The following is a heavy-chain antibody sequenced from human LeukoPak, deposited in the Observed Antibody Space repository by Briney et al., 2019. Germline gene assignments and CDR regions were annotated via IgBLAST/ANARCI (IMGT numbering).Heavy chain of an antibody. V-gene: IGHV3-7*04. CDR3: AREYGYY. CDR2: IKEDVTET. J-gene: IGHJ4*02. D-gene: IGHD2-2*03. Sequence: GGSLRLSCAASGFTFNSYWMTWGRQGPGKGLEWVANIKEDVTETYYVDSVRGRFTISRDNAKNSVYLQMNSLRAEDTAVYYCAREYGYYWGQGILVTVS. CDR1: GFTFNSYW.